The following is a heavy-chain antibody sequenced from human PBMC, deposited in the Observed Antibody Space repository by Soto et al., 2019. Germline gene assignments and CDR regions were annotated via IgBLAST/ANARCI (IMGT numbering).Heavy chain of an antibody. V-gene: IGHV3-15*01. CDR2: IKSKTDGGTT. CDR3: TTDLIVVVVAATPFRASSGY. CDR1: GFTFSNAW. D-gene: IGHD2-15*01. J-gene: IGHJ4*02. Sequence: GGSLRLSCAASGFTFSNAWMSWVRQAPGKGLEWVGRIKSKTDGGTTDYAAPVKGRFTISRDDSKNTLYLKMNSLKTEDTAVYYCTTDLIVVVVAATPFRASSGYWGQGTLVTVSS.